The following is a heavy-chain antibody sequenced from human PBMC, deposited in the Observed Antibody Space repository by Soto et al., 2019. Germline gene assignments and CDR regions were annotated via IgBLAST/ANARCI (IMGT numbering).Heavy chain of an antibody. CDR2: ITRDGSST. CDR3: AGGANGYNYFDY. CDR1: GFSLSDYW. V-gene: IGHV3-74*01. J-gene: IGHJ4*02. Sequence: EVQLVESGGGLVQPGGSLRLSCAASGFSLSDYWMHWVRQAPGEGLVWLSRITRDGSSTNYADTVKGRFNISRDNAKNPWYRQVNSLRGEDTAVYYCAGGANGYNYFDYGGQGTLVTVSS. D-gene: IGHD5-18*01.